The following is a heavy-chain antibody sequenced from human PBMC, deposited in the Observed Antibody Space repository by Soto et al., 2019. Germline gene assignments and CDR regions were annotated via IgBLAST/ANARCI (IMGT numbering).Heavy chain of an antibody. D-gene: IGHD3-10*01. Sequence: GGSLRLSCAASGFTFNIYAMSWVRQAPGKGLEWVSAISGGDGTTYYADSVKGRFTISRDNSKNTLYLQMNSLRAEDTAVYYCAKESRGGHFDYWGQGTLVTVSS. CDR1: GFTFNIYA. CDR3: AKESRGGHFDY. V-gene: IGHV3-23*01. J-gene: IGHJ4*02. CDR2: ISGGDGTT.